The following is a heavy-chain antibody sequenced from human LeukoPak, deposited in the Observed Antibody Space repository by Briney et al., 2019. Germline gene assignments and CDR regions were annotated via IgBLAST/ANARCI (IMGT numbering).Heavy chain of an antibody. J-gene: IGHJ5*02. V-gene: IGHV4-4*09. CDR3: ARLSTSATSTAWFDP. CDR1: GGPISSYY. D-gene: IGHD5/OR15-5a*01. Sequence: SETLSLTCTVSGGPISSYYWSWIRQPPGKGPEWLGYIYPSGSTNYKPSLKGRVTISVDTSKNQFSLKLISVTAADTAVYFCARLSTSATSTAWFDPWGQGTLVTVSS. CDR2: IYPSGST.